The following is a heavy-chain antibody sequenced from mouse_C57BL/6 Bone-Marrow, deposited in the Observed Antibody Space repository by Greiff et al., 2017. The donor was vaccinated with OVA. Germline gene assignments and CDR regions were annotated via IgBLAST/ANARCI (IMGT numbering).Heavy chain of an antibody. CDR2: IWWDDDK. CDR3: ARRANWDGYFDV. D-gene: IGHD4-1*01. J-gene: IGHJ1*03. Sequence: QVQLKESGPGILQPSQTLSLTCSFSGFSLSTFGMGVGWIRQPSGKGLEWLAHIWWDDDKYYNPALKSRLTISKETSKNQVFLKIASVDTADTATYYCARRANWDGYFDVWGTGTTVTVAS. V-gene: IGHV8-8*01. CDR1: GFSLSTFGMG.